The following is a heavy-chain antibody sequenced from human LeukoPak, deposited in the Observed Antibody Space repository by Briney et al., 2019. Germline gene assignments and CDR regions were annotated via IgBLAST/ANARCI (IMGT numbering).Heavy chain of an antibody. Sequence: GGSLRLSCAASGFTFSSYGMHWVRQAPGKGLEWVAFIRYDGSNKYYADSVKGRFTISRDNSKNTLYLQMNSLGAEDTAVYYCAKGTTVTLPDFDYWGQGTLVTVSS. CDR1: GFTFSSYG. D-gene: IGHD4-17*01. J-gene: IGHJ4*02. CDR2: IRYDGSNK. V-gene: IGHV3-30*02. CDR3: AKGTTVTLPDFDY.